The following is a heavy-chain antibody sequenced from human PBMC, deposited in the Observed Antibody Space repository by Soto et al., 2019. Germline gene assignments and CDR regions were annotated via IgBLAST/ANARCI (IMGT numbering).Heavy chain of an antibody. D-gene: IGHD3-3*01. J-gene: IGHJ6*02. CDR3: ARYDFWSGYSISNYYYGMDV. CDR2: ISGSGGST. CDR1: GFTFSSYA. V-gene: IGHV3-23*01. Sequence: GSLRLSCAASGFTFSSYAMSWVRQAPGKGLEWVSAISGSGGSTYYADSVKGRFTISRDNSKNTLYLQMNSLRAEDTAVYYCARYDFWSGYSISNYYYGMDVWGQGTTVTVSS.